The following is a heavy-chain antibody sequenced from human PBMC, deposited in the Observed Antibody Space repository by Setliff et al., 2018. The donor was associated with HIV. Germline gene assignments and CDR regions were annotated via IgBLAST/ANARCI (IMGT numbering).Heavy chain of an antibody. V-gene: IGHV4-38-2*01. Sequence: PSETLSLTCAVSGFSISSGHYWAWIRQPPGKGLEWIGSIYHSGTTYDNPSPKSRVTISVDSSKNHFSLILSSVTAADTAVYYCARHGTYEAHYSYMDVWGKGTTVTVSS. J-gene: IGHJ6*03. CDR1: GFSISSGHY. D-gene: IGHD1-1*01. CDR3: ARHGTYEAHYSYMDV. CDR2: IYHSGTT.